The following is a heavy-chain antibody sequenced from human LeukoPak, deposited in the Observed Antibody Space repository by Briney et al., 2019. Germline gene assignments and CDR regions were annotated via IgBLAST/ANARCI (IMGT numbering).Heavy chain of an antibody. CDR2: IWYDGSNK. CDR3: ARAPDSSGWYFGGY. V-gene: IGHV3-33*01. CDR1: GFTFSSYG. Sequence: GGSLRLSCAASGFTFSSYGTHWVRQAPGKGLEWVAVIWYDGSNKYYADSVKGRFTISRDNSKNTLYLQMNSLRAEDTAVYYCARAPDSSGWYFGGYWGQGTLVTVSS. J-gene: IGHJ4*02. D-gene: IGHD6-19*01.